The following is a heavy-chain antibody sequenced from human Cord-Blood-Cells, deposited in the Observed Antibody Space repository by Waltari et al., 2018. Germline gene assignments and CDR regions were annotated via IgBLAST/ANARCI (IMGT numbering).Heavy chain of an antibody. D-gene: IGHD7-27*01. CDR2: IYYSGGT. Sequence: QLQLQESGPGLVKPSETLSLTCTVSGGSISSSSYYWGWIRQPPGKGLEWIGSIYYSGGTYYNPSLKSRVTISVDTSKNQFSLKLSSVTAAYTAVYYCARHQSAWVTLFDYWGQGTLVTVSS. V-gene: IGHV4-39*01. CDR1: GGSISSSSYY. CDR3: ARHQSAWVTLFDY. J-gene: IGHJ4*02.